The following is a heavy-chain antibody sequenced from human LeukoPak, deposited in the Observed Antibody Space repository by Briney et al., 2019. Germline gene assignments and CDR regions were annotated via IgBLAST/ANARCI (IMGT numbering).Heavy chain of an antibody. CDR1: GASLSSSS. CDR2: MFYGGTT. Sequence: PSETLSLTCTVSGASLSSSSWSWIRQSPGGGLEWIGYMFYGGTTNHNPSLKGRVTMSMVTSKDQFSLNLSSVTAADTAVYFCVRHWVHDFGGSDWYFDLWGRGTLVTVSS. CDR3: VRHWVHDFGGSDWYFDL. V-gene: IGHV4-59*08. D-gene: IGHD4-23*01. J-gene: IGHJ2*01.